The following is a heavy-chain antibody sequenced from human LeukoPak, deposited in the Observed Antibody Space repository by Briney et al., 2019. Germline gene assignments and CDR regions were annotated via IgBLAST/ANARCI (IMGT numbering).Heavy chain of an antibody. D-gene: IGHD1-1*01. J-gene: IGHJ4*02. CDR3: ARLTGTTGFDY. V-gene: IGHV3-7*01. CDR2: IKQDGSDK. CDR1: GFPFSSYW. Sequence: GGSLRLSCADSGFPFSSYWMSWVRQAPGKGLEWVANIKQDGSDKYYVDSVKGRFTISRDNAENSLNLQLNSLRADDTAVYYCARLTGTTGFDYWGQGTLVTVSS.